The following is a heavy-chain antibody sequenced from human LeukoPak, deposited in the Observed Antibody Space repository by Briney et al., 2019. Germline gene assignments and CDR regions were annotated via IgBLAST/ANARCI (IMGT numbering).Heavy chain of an antibody. D-gene: IGHD2-2*01. CDR2: IYHSGST. Sequence: TSETLSLTCAVSGYSISSGYYWGWIRQPPGKGLEWIGSIYHSGSTHYNSSLKSRITISVDTSKNQFSLKLTSVTAADTAMYYCASQWQSTGFDYWGKRTLVTVSS. CDR1: GYSISSGYY. V-gene: IGHV4-38-2*01. J-gene: IGHJ4*02. CDR3: ASQWQSTGFDY.